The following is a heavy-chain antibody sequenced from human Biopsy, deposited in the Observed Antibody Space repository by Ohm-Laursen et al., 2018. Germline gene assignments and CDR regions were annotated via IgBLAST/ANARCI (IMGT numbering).Heavy chain of an antibody. CDR3: AHAAAQTVTHFDY. CDR1: GFTFSSHA. D-gene: IGHD4-17*01. J-gene: IGHJ4*02. CDR2: ISGNSDII. V-gene: IGHV3-23*01. Sequence: SLRLSCAASGFTFSSHAMTWFRQAPGKGLEWVSTISGNSDIIYDTDSVKGRFTISRDNSKNTLYLHMNSLRADDTAVYYCAHAAAQTVTHFDYWGQGTLVTVSS.